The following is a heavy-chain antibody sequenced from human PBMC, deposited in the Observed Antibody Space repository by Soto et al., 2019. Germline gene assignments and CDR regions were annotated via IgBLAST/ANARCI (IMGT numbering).Heavy chain of an antibody. D-gene: IGHD6-13*01. CDR1: GFTFSSYA. CDR2: ISGSGGST. Sequence: GGSLRLSCAASGFTFSSYAMSWVRQAPGKGLEWVSAISGSGGSTYYADSVKGRFTISRDNSKNTLYLQMNSLRAEDTAVYYCAKGPRSSSWFRVDYWGQGTLVTVSS. V-gene: IGHV3-23*01. J-gene: IGHJ4*02. CDR3: AKGPRSSSWFRVDY.